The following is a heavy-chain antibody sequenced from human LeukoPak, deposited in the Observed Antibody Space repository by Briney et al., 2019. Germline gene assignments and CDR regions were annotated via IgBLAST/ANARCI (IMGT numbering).Heavy chain of an antibody. Sequence: SGTLSLTCTVSGGSISSYYWSWIRQPPGKGLEWIWYIYYSGSTNYNPSLKSRVTISVDTSKNQFSLKLSSVTAADTAVYYCARVHFTSFLSYCGGDCLDAFDIWGQGTMVTVSS. V-gene: IGHV4-59*01. CDR3: ARVHFTSFLSYCGGDCLDAFDI. D-gene: IGHD2-21*02. J-gene: IGHJ3*02. CDR2: IYYSGST. CDR1: GGSISSYY.